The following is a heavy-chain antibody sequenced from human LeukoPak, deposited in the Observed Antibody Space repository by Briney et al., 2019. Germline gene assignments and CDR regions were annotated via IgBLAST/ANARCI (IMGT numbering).Heavy chain of an antibody. Sequence: KPGGFLSLSCAASGFTFSDYDMSWIRRAPGKGLEWVSYISSSGSTIYYADSVKGRFTISRDNAKNSLYLQMNSLRAEDTAVYYCARQGTGTTPDRPFYYYYGMDVWGQGTTVTVSS. CDR1: GFTFSDYD. CDR3: ARQGTGTTPDRPFYYYYGMDV. D-gene: IGHD1-1*01. CDR2: ISSSGSTI. V-gene: IGHV3-11*01. J-gene: IGHJ6*02.